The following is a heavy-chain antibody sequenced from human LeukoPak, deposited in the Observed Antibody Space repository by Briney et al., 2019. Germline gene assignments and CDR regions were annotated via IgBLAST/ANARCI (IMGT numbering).Heavy chain of an antibody. CDR1: GFTFSDYY. V-gene: IGHV3-11*01. CDR3: ARHGYNSNGKPYNWFDP. J-gene: IGHJ5*02. Sequence: GGSLRLSCAASGFTFSDYYMNWIRQAPGKGLEWVSYISSSGSSIDYADSVKGRFIISRDNAKNSLYLQMNSLRVEDTAVYYCARHGYNSNGKPYNWFDPWGQGTLVTVSS. D-gene: IGHD5-24*01. CDR2: ISSSGSSI.